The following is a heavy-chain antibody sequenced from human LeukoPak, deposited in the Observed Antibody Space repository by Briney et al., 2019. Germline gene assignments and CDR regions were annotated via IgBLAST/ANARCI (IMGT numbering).Heavy chain of an antibody. D-gene: IGHD1-1*01. CDR1: GGTFSSYA. V-gene: IGHV1-69*13. CDR3: ARDRHAGFNRYTFDY. Sequence: ASVKVSCKASGGTFSSYAISWVRQAPGQGLEWMGEIIPIFGTANYAQKFQGRVTITADESTGTAYMELSSLRSEDTAVYYCARDRHAGFNRYTFDYWGQGTLVTVSS. J-gene: IGHJ4*02. CDR2: IIPIFGTA.